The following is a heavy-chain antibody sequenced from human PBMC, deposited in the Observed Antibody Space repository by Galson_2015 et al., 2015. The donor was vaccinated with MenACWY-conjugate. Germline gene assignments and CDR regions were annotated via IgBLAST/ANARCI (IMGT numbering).Heavy chain of an antibody. V-gene: IGHV1-69*13. CDR3: ARHGDNIAAAAGRAPGFDP. CDR1: GGTFSSYA. Sequence: SVKVSCKASGGTFSSYAISWVRQAPGQGLEWMGGIIPIFGTANYAQKFQGRVTITADESTSTAYMELSSLRSEDTAVYYCARHGDNIAAAAGRAPGFDPWGQGTLVTVSS. J-gene: IGHJ5*02. CDR2: IIPIFGTA. D-gene: IGHD6-13*01.